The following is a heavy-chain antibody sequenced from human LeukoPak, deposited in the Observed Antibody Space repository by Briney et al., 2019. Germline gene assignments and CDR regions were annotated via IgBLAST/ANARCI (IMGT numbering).Heavy chain of an antibody. CDR1: GFTFSSYS. CDR3: ASLYSSGWYVPDY. V-gene: IGHV3-21*01. D-gene: IGHD6-19*01. Sequence: GGSLRLSCAASGFTFSSYSMNWVRQAPGKGLEWVSSISSSSSYIYYADSVKGRFTISRDNAKNSLYLQMNSLRAEDTAVYYCASLYSSGWYVPDYWGQGTLVTVSS. CDR2: ISSSSSYI. J-gene: IGHJ4*02.